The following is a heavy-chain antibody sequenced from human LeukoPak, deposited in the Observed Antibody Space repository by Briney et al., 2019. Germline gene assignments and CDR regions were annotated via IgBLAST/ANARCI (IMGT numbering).Heavy chain of an antibody. Sequence: PSETLSLTCTVSGGSISSYYWSWIRQPPGKGLEWIGYIYYSGSTNYNPFLKSRVTISVDTSKNQFSLKLSSVTAADTAVYYCAGVLETLQWELPNDAFDIWGQGTMVTVSS. CDR1: GGSISSYY. CDR2: IYYSGST. D-gene: IGHD1-26*01. V-gene: IGHV4-59*08. J-gene: IGHJ3*02. CDR3: AGVLETLQWELPNDAFDI.